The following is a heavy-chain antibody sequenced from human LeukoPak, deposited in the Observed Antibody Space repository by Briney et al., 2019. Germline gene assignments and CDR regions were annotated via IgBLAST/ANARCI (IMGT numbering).Heavy chain of an antibody. CDR2: IYYSGST. CDR1: GGSISSGDYY. D-gene: IGHD2-2*01. V-gene: IGHV4-30-4*01. Sequence: SQTLSLTCTVSGGSISSGDYYWTWIRQPPGKGLESIGFIYYSGSTYYNPSLKSRLTISVDTSKNQFSLKLSSVTAADTAVYYCARAESLGYCSSTSCHTPRVAFDIWGQGTMVTVSS. J-gene: IGHJ3*02. CDR3: ARAESLGYCSSTSCHTPRVAFDI.